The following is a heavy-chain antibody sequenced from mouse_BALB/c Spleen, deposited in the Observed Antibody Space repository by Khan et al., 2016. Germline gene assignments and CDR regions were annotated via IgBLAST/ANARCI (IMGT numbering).Heavy chain of an antibody. J-gene: IGHJ2*01. V-gene: IGHV3-2*02. CDR1: GYSITSEYA. D-gene: IGHD1-1*01. Sequence: EVELVESGPGLVKPSQSLSLTCTVTGYSITSEYAWNWIRQFPGNKLEWMVYISYSGVTSYNPSLKSRISITRYSSKNRFFLQLNSVTTEDTATYFCARSLLLRRDYFDFWSQGTALTVSS. CDR3: ARSLLLRRDYFDF. CDR2: ISYSGVT.